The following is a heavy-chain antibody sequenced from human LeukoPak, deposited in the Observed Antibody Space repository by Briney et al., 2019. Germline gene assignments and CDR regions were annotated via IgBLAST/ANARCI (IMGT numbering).Heavy chain of an antibody. V-gene: IGHV4-31*03. D-gene: IGHD6-19*01. J-gene: IGHJ4*02. Sequence: SQTLSLTCSVSGGSISSGNYYWSWIRQHPGTGLEWIGYIYNSGTTSYNPSLKSRVIISVDTSKNQFSLNLSSVTAADTAVYYCARASGEAVAVNYWGQGTLVTVSS. CDR3: ARASGEAVAVNY. CDR1: GGSISSGNYY. CDR2: IYNSGTT.